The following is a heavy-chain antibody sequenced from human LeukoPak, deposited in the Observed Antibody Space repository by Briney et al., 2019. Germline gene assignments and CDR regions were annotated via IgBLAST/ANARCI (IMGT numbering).Heavy chain of an antibody. V-gene: IGHV1-3*01. Sequence: ASVKVSCKASGYTFTSYAMHWVRQAPGQRLEWMGWINAGNGNTKYPQKFQGRVTITRDTSASTAYMELSSLRSEDTAVYYCARFGEQQLAFDYWGQGTLVTVSS. CDR1: GYTFTSYA. CDR3: ARFGEQQLAFDY. J-gene: IGHJ4*02. CDR2: INAGNGNT. D-gene: IGHD6-13*01.